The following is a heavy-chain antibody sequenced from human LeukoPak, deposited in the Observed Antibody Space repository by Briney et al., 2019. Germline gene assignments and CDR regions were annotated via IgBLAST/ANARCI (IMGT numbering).Heavy chain of an antibody. J-gene: IGHJ4*02. Sequence: GGSLRLSCAASGFTFSSYSMNWVRQAPGKGLEWVSYISSSSSTIYYADSVKGRFTISRDNAKHSLYLQMNSLRAEDTAVYYCARDRGSSYIGYFDYWGQGTLVTVSS. D-gene: IGHD6-13*01. CDR2: ISSSSSTI. V-gene: IGHV3-48*01. CDR1: GFTFSSYS. CDR3: ARDRGSSYIGYFDY.